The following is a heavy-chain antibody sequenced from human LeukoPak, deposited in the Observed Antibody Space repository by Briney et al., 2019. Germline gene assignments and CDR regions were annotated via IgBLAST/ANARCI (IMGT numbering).Heavy chain of an antibody. J-gene: IGHJ6*03. Sequence: GGSLRLSCAASGFTFSSYSMNWVRQAPGKGLEWVSSISSSSSYIYHADSVKGRFTISRDNAKNSLYLQMNSLRVEDTALYYCARESLVDCNFYYMDVWGKGTTVTVSS. V-gene: IGHV3-21*04. CDR1: GFTFSSYS. D-gene: IGHD3/OR15-3a*01. CDR3: ARESLVDCNFYYMDV. CDR2: ISSSSSYI.